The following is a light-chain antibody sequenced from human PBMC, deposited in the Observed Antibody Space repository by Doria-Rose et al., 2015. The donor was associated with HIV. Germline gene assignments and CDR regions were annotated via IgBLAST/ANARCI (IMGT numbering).Light chain of an antibody. CDR1: QSFSSTY. V-gene: IGKV3-20*01. Sequence: TQSPGTLSLSPGERATLSCRASQSFSSTYLAWYQHKPSQAPSLLIYDGSTRATGIPDRFSASGSGTDFTLTINRLEPEDFALYYCHQYGTSWTFGQGTKVEI. CDR2: DGS. J-gene: IGKJ1*01. CDR3: HQYGTSWT.